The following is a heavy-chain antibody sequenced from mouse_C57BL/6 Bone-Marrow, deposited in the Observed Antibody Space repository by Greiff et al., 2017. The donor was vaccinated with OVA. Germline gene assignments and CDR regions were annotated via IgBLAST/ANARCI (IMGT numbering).Heavy chain of an antibody. CDR1: GFTFSDAW. CDR3: TSGGYEGFAY. J-gene: IGHJ3*01. Sequence: EVKVEESGGGLVQPGGSMKLSCAASGFTFSDAWMDWVRQSPEKGLEWVADIRNKANNHATYYAVSVKGRFPISRDDFKRRVYRQMNSLRAEDTGIYYCTSGGYEGFAYWGQGTLVTVSA. CDR2: IRNKANNHAT. V-gene: IGHV6-6*01. D-gene: IGHD2-2*01.